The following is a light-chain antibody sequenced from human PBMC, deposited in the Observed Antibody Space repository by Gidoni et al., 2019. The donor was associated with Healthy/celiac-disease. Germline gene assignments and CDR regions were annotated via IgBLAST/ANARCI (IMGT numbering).Light chain of an antibody. CDR2: GAS. CDR1: QSVSSSY. J-gene: IGKJ1*01. Sequence: DIVLTQSPGTLSLSPGERATLACRASQSVSSSYLAWYQQTPGQAPRLLIYGASSRATGIPDRFRGSGSGTDFTLTISRLEPEDFAVYYCQQYGSSRWTFGQGTKVEIK. V-gene: IGKV3-20*01. CDR3: QQYGSSRWT.